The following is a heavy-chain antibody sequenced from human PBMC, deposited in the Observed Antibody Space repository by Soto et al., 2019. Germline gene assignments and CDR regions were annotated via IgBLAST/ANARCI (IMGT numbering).Heavy chain of an antibody. V-gene: IGHV4-4*07. CDR3: VRASMPKAHFDS. CDR1: GGSIRGYY. CDR2: MHTSGST. Sequence: TLSLTCTVSGGSIRGYYWSWIRQSAGMGLEWIGRMHTSGSTNYNPSLKSRVTFSVDMSKNQISLKLTSVTAADTALYYCVRASMPKAHFDSWGQGTLVNVS. J-gene: IGHJ4*02. D-gene: IGHD2-2*01.